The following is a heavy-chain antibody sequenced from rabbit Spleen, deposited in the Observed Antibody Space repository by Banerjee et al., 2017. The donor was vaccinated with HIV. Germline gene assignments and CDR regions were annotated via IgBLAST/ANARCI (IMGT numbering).Heavy chain of an antibody. CDR1: GFSFSSNHY. CDR3: ARDSGSSFSSYGMDL. D-gene: IGHD8-1*01. Sequence: HEQLVESGGGLVKPEGSLTLTCKASGFSFSSNHYMCWVRQAPGKGLEWIACIEGGSSTFSYFASWAKGRFTCSKASSTTVTLQMTSLTAADTATYFCARDSGSSFSSYGMDLWGPGTLVTVS. V-gene: IGHV1S45*01. CDR2: IEGGSSTFS. J-gene: IGHJ6*01.